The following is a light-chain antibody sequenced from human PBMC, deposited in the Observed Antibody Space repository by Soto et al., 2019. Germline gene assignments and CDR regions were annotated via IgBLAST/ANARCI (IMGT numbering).Light chain of an antibody. CDR3: CSYVGIYTYGV. J-gene: IGLJ3*02. V-gene: IGLV2-11*01. CDR2: DVS. CDR1: SSDVGGYNY. Sequence: QSALTQPRSVSGSPGQSVTISCTGTSSDVGGYNYVSWYQQHPGKAPKLMIYDVSKRPSGVPDRFSGSKSGNTASLTISGLQAEDEADYYCCSYVGIYTYGVFGGGTKLTVL.